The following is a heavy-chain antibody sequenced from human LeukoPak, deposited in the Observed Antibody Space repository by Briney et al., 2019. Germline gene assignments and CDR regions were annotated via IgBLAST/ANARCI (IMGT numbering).Heavy chain of an antibody. CDR3: ARADRLDGSPYLIGP. CDR1: GYTFTGYY. V-gene: IGHV1-2*02. Sequence: GASVKVSCKASGYTFTGYYFHWVRQAPGQGLEWMGWINPNSGGTSTAQKFQGRITMTRDTSITTVYMEVSWLTSDDTAIYYCARADRLDGSPYLIGPWGQGTLVTVSS. D-gene: IGHD1-26*01. J-gene: IGHJ5*02. CDR2: INPNSGGT.